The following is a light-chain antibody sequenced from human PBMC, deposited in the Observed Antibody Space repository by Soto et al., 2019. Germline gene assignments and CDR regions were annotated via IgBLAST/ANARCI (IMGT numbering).Light chain of an antibody. CDR2: DVN. V-gene: IGLV2-14*03. CDR3: TSYTTSRTYV. Sequence: QSVLTQPASVSGSPGQSIAISCTGTSSDVGFYNYVSWCQQHPGKAPKLMVYDVNNRPSGVSNRFSGSKSGNTASLTISGLQAEDEADYYCTSYTTSRTYVFGTGTKVTVL. J-gene: IGLJ1*01. CDR1: SSDVGFYNY.